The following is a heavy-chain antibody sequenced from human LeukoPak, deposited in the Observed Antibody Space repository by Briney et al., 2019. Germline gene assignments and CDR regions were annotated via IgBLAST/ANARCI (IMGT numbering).Heavy chain of an antibody. Sequence: GGSLRLSCAASGFTFNSYSMNWVRQAPGKGLEWVSYISSSSSTIYYADSVKGRFTISRDNAKNSLYVQMNSLRAEDTALYYCAALSETDYWGQGTLVTVSS. V-gene: IGHV3-48*04. CDR3: AALSETDY. D-gene: IGHD2/OR15-2a*01. J-gene: IGHJ4*02. CDR1: GFTFNSYS. CDR2: ISSSSSTI.